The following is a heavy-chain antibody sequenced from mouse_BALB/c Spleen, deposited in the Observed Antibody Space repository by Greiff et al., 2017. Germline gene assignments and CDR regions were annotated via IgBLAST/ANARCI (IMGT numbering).Heavy chain of an antibody. CDR2: ILPGSGST. V-gene: IGHV1-9*01. J-gene: IGHJ4*01. D-gene: IGHD2-14*01. CDR3: ARDRYDGDAMDY. Sequence: QVQLQQSGAELMKPGASVKISCKATGYTFSSYWIEWVKQRPGHGLEWIGEILPGSGSTNYNEKFKGKATFTADTSSNTAYMQLSSLTSEDSAVYYCARDRYDGDAMDYWGQGTSVTVSS. CDR1: GYTFSSYW.